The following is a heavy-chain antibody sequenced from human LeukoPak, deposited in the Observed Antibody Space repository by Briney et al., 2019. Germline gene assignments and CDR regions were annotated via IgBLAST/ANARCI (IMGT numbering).Heavy chain of an antibody. D-gene: IGHD3-10*01. Sequence: ASVKVSCKASGYTFTGYYMHWVRQAPGQGLEWMGWINPNSGGTNYAQKFQGRVTMTRDTSISTAYMELRSLRSDDTAVYYCARDTSGSGSQDYWGQGTLVTVSS. CDR3: ARDTSGSGSQDY. J-gene: IGHJ4*02. CDR1: GYTFTGYY. V-gene: IGHV1-2*02. CDR2: INPNSGGT.